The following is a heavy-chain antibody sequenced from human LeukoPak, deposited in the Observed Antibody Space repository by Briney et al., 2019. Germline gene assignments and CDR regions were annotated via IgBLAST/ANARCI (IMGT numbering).Heavy chain of an antibody. J-gene: IGHJ3*02. CDR2: IMQDGSEK. CDR3: AREVYSSSRPADAFDI. D-gene: IGHD6-13*01. V-gene: IGHV3-7*01. Sequence: GGSLRLSCLGSGFTFSTYWMSWVRQAPGKGLEWVANIMQDGSEKSYVDSVKGRFTISRDNARNSLYLQMSSLGAEDTAVYYCAREVYSSSRPADAFDIWGQGTVVTVSS. CDR1: GFTFSTYW.